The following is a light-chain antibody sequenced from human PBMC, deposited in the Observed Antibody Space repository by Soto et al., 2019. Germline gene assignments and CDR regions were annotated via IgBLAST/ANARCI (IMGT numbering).Light chain of an antibody. Sequence: EIVMTQSPATLSVSPVERATLSCMASQSVSSNLAWYQQKPCQAPRLLIYGASPRATGIPARFSGSGSGTEFTLTISSLQSEDFAVYYCQQYYSTPLTFGGGTKVDIK. CDR3: QQYYSTPLT. V-gene: IGKV3-15*01. CDR1: QSVSSN. CDR2: GAS. J-gene: IGKJ4*01.